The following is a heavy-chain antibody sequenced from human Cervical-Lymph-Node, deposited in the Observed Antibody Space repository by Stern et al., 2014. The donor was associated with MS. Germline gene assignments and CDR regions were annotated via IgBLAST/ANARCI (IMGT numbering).Heavy chain of an antibody. CDR3: ARDASSHYYDSGSSFDY. V-gene: IGHV4-59*13. D-gene: IGHD3-10*01. CDR2: VFFSGTP. J-gene: IGHJ4*02. Sequence: QVQLQESGPGLVKPSETLSLTCNVSGGSISGYYWTWIRQSPGRGLEWLGFVFFSGTPKSHPSLKSRVAISVDTFKNQFSLKLKSVTAADTAVYYCARDASSHYYDSGSSFDYWGQGTLVTVSS. CDR1: GGSISGYY.